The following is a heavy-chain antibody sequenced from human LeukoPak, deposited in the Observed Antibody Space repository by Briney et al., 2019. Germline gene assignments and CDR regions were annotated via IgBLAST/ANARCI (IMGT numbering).Heavy chain of an antibody. CDR3: ARLTHSNAMDV. CDR1: GFTFSSYG. D-gene: IGHD5-18*01. J-gene: IGHJ3*01. CDR2: IWYDGSNK. Sequence: GGSLRLSCAASGFTFSSYGMHWVRQAPGKGPEWVAVIWYDGSNKYYADSVKGRFTISRDNSKNTLYLQMNSLRAEDTAVYYCARLTHSNAMDVWGQGTMVTVSS. V-gene: IGHV3-33*01.